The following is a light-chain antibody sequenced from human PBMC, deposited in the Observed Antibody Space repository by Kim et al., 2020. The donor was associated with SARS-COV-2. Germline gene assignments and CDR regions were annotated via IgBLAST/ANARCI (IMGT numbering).Light chain of an antibody. J-gene: IGLJ2*01. CDR2: LNSDGSH. V-gene: IGLV4-69*01. CDR3: QTWDTGIRV. Sequence: SVKLTCPLSSGHSSYAISWHQQHPEKGPRYLMKLNSDGSHSKGDGIPDRFSGSSSGAERYLTISSLQSEDEADYYCQTWDTGIRVFGGGTQLTVL. CDR1: SGHSSYA.